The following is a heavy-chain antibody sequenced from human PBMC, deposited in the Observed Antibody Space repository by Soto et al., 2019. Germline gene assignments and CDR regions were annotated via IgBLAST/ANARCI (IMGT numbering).Heavy chain of an antibody. Sequence: SETLSLTCTVSGGSVSSGSYYWSWIRQPPGKGLEWIGYIYYSGSTNYNPSLKSRVTISVDTSKNQFSLKLSSVTAADTAVYYCARDVGEAAAGNEKYYYYGMDVWGQGTTVTVSS. CDR1: GGSVSSGSYY. CDR3: ARDVGEAAAGNEKYYYYGMDV. D-gene: IGHD6-13*01. V-gene: IGHV4-61*01. CDR2: IYYSGST. J-gene: IGHJ6*02.